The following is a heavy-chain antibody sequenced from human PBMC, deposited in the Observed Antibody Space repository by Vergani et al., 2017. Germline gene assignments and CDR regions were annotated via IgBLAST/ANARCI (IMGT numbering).Heavy chain of an antibody. CDR3: ARDPPSYDFWSGYYTAYYYYGMDV. CDR2: ISSSSSYI. J-gene: IGHJ6*02. CDR1: GFTFSNAW. D-gene: IGHD3-3*01. Sequence: EVQLVESGGGLVKPGGSLRLSCAASGFTFSNAWMSWVRQAPGKGLEWVSSISSSSSYIYYADSVKGRFTISRDNAKNSLYLQMNSLRAEDTAVYYCARDPPSYDFWSGYYTAYYYYGMDVWGQGTTVTVSS. V-gene: IGHV3-21*01.